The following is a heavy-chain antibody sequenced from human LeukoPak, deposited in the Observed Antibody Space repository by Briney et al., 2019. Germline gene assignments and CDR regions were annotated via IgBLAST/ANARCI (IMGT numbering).Heavy chain of an antibody. CDR1: GDSMYSYY. CDR2: ISYSGCT. CDR3: ARGPAAYDY. D-gene: IGHD2-2*01. J-gene: IGHJ4*02. Sequence: PSETLSLTCTVSGDSMYSYYWSWIRQPPGKGLEWIGYISYSGCTNYNPSLKSRVTIMADTSKNQFSLRLSSVTAADTAVYYCARGPAAYDYWGQGTLVTVSS. V-gene: IGHV4-59*01.